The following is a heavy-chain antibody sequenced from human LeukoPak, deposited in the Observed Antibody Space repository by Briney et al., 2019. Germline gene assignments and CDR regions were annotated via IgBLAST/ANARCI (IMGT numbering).Heavy chain of an antibody. D-gene: IGHD3-3*01. Sequence: ASVKVSCKASGGTFSNYAISWVRQAPGQGLEWMGGIMPIFDTADYAQKFQGRITITADESTSTVYMELSSLRSEDTAVYYCAREEERIAIFGVTNSRFDYWGQGTLVTVSS. CDR1: GGTFSNYA. V-gene: IGHV1-69*13. CDR2: IMPIFDTA. J-gene: IGHJ4*02. CDR3: AREEERIAIFGVTNSRFDY.